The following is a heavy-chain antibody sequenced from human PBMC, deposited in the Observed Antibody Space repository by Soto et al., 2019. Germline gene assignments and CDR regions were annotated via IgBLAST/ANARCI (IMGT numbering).Heavy chain of an antibody. D-gene: IGHD4-17*01. CDR1: GFTFSSYA. CDR2: ISYDGNNK. CDR3: ARDCLVYGGNSPLDY. V-gene: IGHV3-30-3*01. J-gene: IGHJ4*02. Sequence: QVQLVESGGGVVQPGRSLRLSCAASGFTFSSYAVHWVRQAPGKGLEWVAIISYDGNNKYYAESVKGRFTISRDNSKNTLYLQMSSLRAEDTAVYYCARDCLVYGGNSPLDYWGQGTLVTVSS.